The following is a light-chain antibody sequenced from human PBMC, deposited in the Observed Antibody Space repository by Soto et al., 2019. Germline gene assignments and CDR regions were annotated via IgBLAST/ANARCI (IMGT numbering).Light chain of an antibody. V-gene: IGKV3-15*01. CDR1: QSVSSN. Sequence: EIVMTQSPGTLSVSPGEGATLSCRASQSVSSNLAWYQQKPGQAPRPLSYGASTRATGIPARFSGSGSGTEFTLTISSLQSEDFAVYYCQQYNNWPRTFGQGTRLEIK. CDR3: QQYNNWPRT. CDR2: GAS. J-gene: IGKJ5*01.